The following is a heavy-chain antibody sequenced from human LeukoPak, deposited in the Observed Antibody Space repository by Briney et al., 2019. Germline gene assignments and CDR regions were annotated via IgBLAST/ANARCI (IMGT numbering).Heavy chain of an antibody. Sequence: SETVSLTCAVYGGSFSGYYWSWIRQPPGKGLEWIGEINHSGSTNYNPSLKSRVTISVDTSENQFSLKLSSVTAADTAVYYCASRSNIVVVPAANPFDYWGQGTLVTVSS. CDR3: ASRSNIVVVPAANPFDY. V-gene: IGHV4-34*01. CDR1: GGSFSGYY. D-gene: IGHD2-2*01. J-gene: IGHJ4*02. CDR2: INHSGST.